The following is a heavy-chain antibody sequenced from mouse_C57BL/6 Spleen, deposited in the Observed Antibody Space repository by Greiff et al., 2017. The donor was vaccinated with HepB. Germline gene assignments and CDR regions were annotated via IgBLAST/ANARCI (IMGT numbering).Heavy chain of an antibody. Sequence: LEESGPELVKPGASVKISCKASGYAFSSSWMNWVKQRPGKGLEWIGRIYPGDGDTNYNGKFKGKATLTADKSSSTAYMQLSSLTSEDSAVYFCARYDGYPHYAMDYWGQGTSVTVSS. D-gene: IGHD2-3*01. J-gene: IGHJ4*01. CDR1: GYAFSSSW. CDR3: ARYDGYPHYAMDY. V-gene: IGHV1-82*01. CDR2: IYPGDGDT.